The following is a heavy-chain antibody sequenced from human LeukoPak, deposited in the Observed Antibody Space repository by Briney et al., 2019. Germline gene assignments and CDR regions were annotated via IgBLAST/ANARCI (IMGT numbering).Heavy chain of an antibody. CDR3: ARYNWNDGTFDY. CDR1: GFTVSH. CDR2: IYTGGST. Sequence: GGSLRLSCAVSGFTVSHMSWVRQAPGKGLEWVSVIYTGGSTFYADSVKGRFTISRDNSKNTVYLQMNSLRAEDTAVYYCARYNWNDGTFDYWGQGILVTVSS. D-gene: IGHD1-1*01. J-gene: IGHJ4*02. V-gene: IGHV3-66*01.